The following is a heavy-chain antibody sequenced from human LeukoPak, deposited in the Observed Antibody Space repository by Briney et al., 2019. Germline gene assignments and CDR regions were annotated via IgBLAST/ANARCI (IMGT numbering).Heavy chain of an antibody. CDR2: INHSGST. V-gene: IGHV4-34*01. D-gene: IGHD3-3*01. CDR1: GGSFSGYY. CDR3: ARGRLYYDFWSGYGDPFDY. Sequence: PSETLSLTCAVYGGSFSGYYWSWIRQPPGKGLEWIGEINHSGSTNYNPSLKSRVTISVDTSKNQFSLKLSSVTAADTAVYYCARGRLYYDFWSGYGDPFDYWGQGTLVIVSS. J-gene: IGHJ4*02.